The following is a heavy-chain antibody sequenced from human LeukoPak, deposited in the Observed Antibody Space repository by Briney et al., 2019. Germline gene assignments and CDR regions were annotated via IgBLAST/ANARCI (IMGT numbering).Heavy chain of an antibody. CDR2: IYHSGST. CDR3: AREPDSSGYQLFDY. V-gene: IGHV4-4*02. Sequence: SETLSLTCAVSGGSISSSNWWSWVRQPLGKGLEWIGEIYHSGSTNYNPSLKSRVTISVDKSKNQFSLKLSSVTAADTAVYYCAREPDSSGYQLFDYWGQGTLVTVSS. J-gene: IGHJ4*02. CDR1: GGSISSSNW. D-gene: IGHD3-22*01.